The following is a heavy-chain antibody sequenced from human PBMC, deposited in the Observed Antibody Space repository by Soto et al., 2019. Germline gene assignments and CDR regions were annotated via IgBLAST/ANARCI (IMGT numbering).Heavy chain of an antibody. Sequence: GLEWVSGIGSSGSNTYYADSVKGRFTISRDSSKNTLFLQMNSLRAEDTAEYYCARVVRYFDTPYGMDVWGQGTTVTVSS. V-gene: IGHV3-23*01. CDR3: ARVVRYFDTPYGMDV. D-gene: IGHD3-9*01. CDR2: IGSSGSNT. J-gene: IGHJ6*02.